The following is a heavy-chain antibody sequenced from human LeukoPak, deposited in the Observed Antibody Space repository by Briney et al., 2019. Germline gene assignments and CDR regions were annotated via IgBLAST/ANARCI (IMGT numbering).Heavy chain of an antibody. V-gene: IGHV1-69*06. Sequence: ASVKVSCKASGATFISYAMSWVRQAPGQGLEWMGGIIPIFGTANYAQKFQGRVTITADKSTSTAYMEVSSLRSEDTAVYYCARVCDGCSSTSLYYFDYWGQGTLVTVSS. CDR3: ARVCDGCSSTSLYYFDY. D-gene: IGHD2-2*01. CDR1: GATFISYA. J-gene: IGHJ4*02. CDR2: IIPIFGTA.